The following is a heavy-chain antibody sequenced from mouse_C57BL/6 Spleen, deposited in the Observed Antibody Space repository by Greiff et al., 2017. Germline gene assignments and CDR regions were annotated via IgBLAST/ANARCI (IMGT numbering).Heavy chain of an antibody. V-gene: IGHV5-17*01. Sequence: EVKLMESGGGLVKPGGSLKLSCAASGFTFSDYGMHWVRQAPEKGLEWVAYISSGSGTIDYADKVKGRFTISRDNAKNTLFLQMTSLRSEDTAMYYCARGAEDFGDWGQGTTLTVSS. CDR3: ARGAEDFGD. CDR1: GFTFSDYG. CDR2: ISSGSGTI. J-gene: IGHJ2*01. D-gene: IGHD6-1*01.